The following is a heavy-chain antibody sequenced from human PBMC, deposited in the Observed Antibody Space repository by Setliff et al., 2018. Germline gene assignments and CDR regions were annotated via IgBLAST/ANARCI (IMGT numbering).Heavy chain of an antibody. CDR3: ARGVPAATNLESYGMDV. CDR2: IIPILGIA. V-gene: IGHV1-69*10. CDR1: GGTFSSYA. D-gene: IGHD2-2*01. J-gene: IGHJ6*02. Sequence: SVKVSCKASGGTFSSYAISWVRQAPGQGLEWMGGIIPILGIANYAQKFQGRVTITADKSTSIAYMELSSLRSEDTAVYYCARGVPAATNLESYGMDVWGQGTTVTVSS.